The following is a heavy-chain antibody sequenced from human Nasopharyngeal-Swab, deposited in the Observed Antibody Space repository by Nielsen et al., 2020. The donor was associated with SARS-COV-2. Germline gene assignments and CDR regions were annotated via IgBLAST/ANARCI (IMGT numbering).Heavy chain of an antibody. D-gene: IGHD1-26*01. Sequence: GGSLRLPCAPSGFTFSSYWLSWVRQAPGMGLAWVADIKQDGSEKYYVDSVKGRFTISRDNAKNSLYLQMNSLRAEDTAVYYCAREWRERGLGSSGSRPQANAFDIWGQGTMVTVSS. V-gene: IGHV3-7*01. CDR2: IKQDGSEK. CDR1: GFTFSSYW. CDR3: AREWRERGLGSSGSRPQANAFDI. J-gene: IGHJ3*02.